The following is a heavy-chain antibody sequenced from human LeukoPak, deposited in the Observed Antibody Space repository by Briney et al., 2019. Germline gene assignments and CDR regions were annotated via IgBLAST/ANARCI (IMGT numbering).Heavy chain of an antibody. V-gene: IGHV3-30*18. J-gene: IGHJ6*04. CDR1: GFTFSHYA. CDR3: AKDRNRELYYYYYGMDV. CDR2: ISYDGSNK. Sequence: PGKSLGLSCASSGFTFSHYAMHWVRQAPGKGLEWVAVISYDGSNKYYADSVKGRFTISRDNSKNTLYLQMNSLRAEDTAVYYCAKDRNRELYYYYYGMDVWGKGTTVTVSS. D-gene: IGHD1-26*01.